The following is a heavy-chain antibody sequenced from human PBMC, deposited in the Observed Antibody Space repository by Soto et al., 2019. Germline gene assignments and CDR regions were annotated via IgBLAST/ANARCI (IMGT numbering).Heavy chain of an antibody. CDR1: GGSVSSGGYY. CDR3: ARHAGYCSGGSCYSHWFDP. CDR2: IYYSGST. J-gene: IGHJ5*02. V-gene: IGHV4-61*08. D-gene: IGHD2-15*01. Sequence: PSETLSLTCTVSGGSVSSGGYYWSWIRQPPGKGLEWIGNIYYSGSTNYNPSLKSRVTISVDTSKNQFSLKLSSVTAADTAVYYCARHAGYCSGGSCYSHWFDPWGQGTLVTVS.